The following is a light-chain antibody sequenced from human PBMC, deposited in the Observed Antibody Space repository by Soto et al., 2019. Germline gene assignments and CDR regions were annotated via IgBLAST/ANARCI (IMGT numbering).Light chain of an antibody. J-gene: IGKJ1*01. V-gene: IGKV1-5*01. CDR1: QSISSW. Sequence: DIQMTQSPSTLSASVGDRVTIPCRPSQSISSWLAWYQQKPGEAPKLLIYAASSLASGVPSRFSGSGSGTDFTLTISCLQPEDFATYYCQQYYSYPWTFGQGTKVDIK. CDR2: AAS. CDR3: QQYYSYPWT.